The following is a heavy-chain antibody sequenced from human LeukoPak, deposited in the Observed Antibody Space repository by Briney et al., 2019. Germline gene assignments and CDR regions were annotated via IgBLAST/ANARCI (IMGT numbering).Heavy chain of an antibody. CDR3: ARGQLTDDLDY. D-gene: IGHD1-14*01. V-gene: IGHV1-2*02. J-gene: IGHJ4*02. Sequence: GAAVKVSCKASGYTFTGYFMHWVRQAPGQGLEWMGWINLNIGAAKYTRKFQGRVTMTRDTSISTAYMEPGRLRSDDTAVYYCARGQLTDDLDYWGQGTLVTVSS. CDR1: GYTFTGYF. CDR2: INLNIGAA.